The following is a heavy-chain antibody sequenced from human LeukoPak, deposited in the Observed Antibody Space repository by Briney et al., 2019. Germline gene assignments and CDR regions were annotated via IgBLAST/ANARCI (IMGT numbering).Heavy chain of an antibody. CDR1: GTSLCSSS. J-gene: IGHJ3*02. CDR3: ARIKYNSNWWEAFDI. CDR2: NRQDGSEK. D-gene: IGHD6-13*01. V-gene: IGHV3-7*02. Sequence: LSLTCPSIGTSLCSSSMNWVRLPPPLWLHLPPNNRQDGSEKYYVDSVKGRFTISRDNAKNSLSLQMNSLRAEDTAMYYCARIKYNSNWWEAFDIWGQGTMVTVSS.